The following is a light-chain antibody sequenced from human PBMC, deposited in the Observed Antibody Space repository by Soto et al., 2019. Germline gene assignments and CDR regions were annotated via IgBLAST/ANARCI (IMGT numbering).Light chain of an antibody. V-gene: IGKV1-12*01. CDR3: QQSNSFLIT. J-gene: IGKJ5*01. Sequence: DFKMTLSPSSLSAYVKDRVTITCQASQEISNYLNWYQQKPGKAPKLLIYDASSLESGVPSRFSGSESGTDFTLTISSLQPEDCAIYFCQQSNSFLITFGQGTRLEIK. CDR2: DAS. CDR1: QEISNY.